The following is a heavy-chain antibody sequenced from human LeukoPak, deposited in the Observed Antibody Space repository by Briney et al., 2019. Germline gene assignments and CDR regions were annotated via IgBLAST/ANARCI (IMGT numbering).Heavy chain of an antibody. CDR3: ARGLAAAANFDY. CDR2: INHSGST. CDR1: GGSFSGYY. Sequence: PSETLSLTCAVYGGSFSGYYWSWIRQPPGKGLEWIGEINHSGSTNYNPSLKSRVTISVDTSKNQFSLKLSSVTAADTAVYYCARGLAAAANFDYWGQGTLVTVSS. J-gene: IGHJ4*02. D-gene: IGHD6-13*01. V-gene: IGHV4-34*01.